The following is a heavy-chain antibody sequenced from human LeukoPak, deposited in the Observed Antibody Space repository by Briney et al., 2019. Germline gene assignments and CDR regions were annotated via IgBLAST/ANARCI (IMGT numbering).Heavy chain of an antibody. J-gene: IGHJ4*02. Sequence: GGSLRLSCSASGFTFSSYAMHWVRQAPGKGLEYVSATSSNGGSTYYADSVKGRFTISRDNSKNTLYLQMSSLRAEDTAVYYCVKDLLGSGSYYDYWGQGTLVTVSS. V-gene: IGHV3-64D*06. CDR2: TSSNGGST. CDR1: GFTFSSYA. CDR3: VKDLLGSGSYYDY. D-gene: IGHD3-10*01.